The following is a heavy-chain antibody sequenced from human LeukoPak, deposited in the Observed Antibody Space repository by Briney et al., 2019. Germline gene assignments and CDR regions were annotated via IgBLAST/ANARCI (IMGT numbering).Heavy chain of an antibody. CDR1: GFTFSSYA. J-gene: IGHJ3*02. D-gene: IGHD3-22*01. CDR2: ISGSGGST. Sequence: PGGSLRLSCAASGFTFSSYAMSWVRQAPGKGLEGVSSISGSGGSTYHADSVKGRFTISRDNSKNTLYLQMNSLRAEDTAVYYCAKGPYYYDSSAYHYGAFDIWGQGTMVTVSS. V-gene: IGHV3-23*01. CDR3: AKGPYYYDSSAYHYGAFDI.